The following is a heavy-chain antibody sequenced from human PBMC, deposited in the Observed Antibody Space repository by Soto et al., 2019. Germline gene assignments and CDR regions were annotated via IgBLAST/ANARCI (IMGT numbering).Heavy chain of an antibody. Sequence: SETLSLTCAVYGGSFSNYYWSWIRQPPGKGLEWIGEINHSGSTNYNPSLKSRVTISIDTSKNQFSLKLSSVTAADTAVYYCARGPSDIVLVVTATGNYFDYWGQGTLVTVSS. J-gene: IGHJ4*02. CDR1: GGSFSNYY. D-gene: IGHD2-8*02. CDR3: ARGPSDIVLVVTATGNYFDY. V-gene: IGHV4-34*01. CDR2: INHSGST.